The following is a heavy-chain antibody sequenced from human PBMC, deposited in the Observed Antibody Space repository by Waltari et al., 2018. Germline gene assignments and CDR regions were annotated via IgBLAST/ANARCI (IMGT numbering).Heavy chain of an antibody. V-gene: IGHV3-23*03. Sequence: EVQLLASGGGLVQPGGSLRLSCAASGFTLRGYAMSWVGQAPGKGLEWVSVIYSGGSTYYADSVKGRFTISRDNSKNTLYLQMNSLRAEDTAVYYCALDDSSGLGAFDIWGQGTMVTVSS. J-gene: IGHJ3*02. CDR3: ALDDSSGLGAFDI. D-gene: IGHD3-22*01. CDR2: IYSGGST. CDR1: GFTLRGYA.